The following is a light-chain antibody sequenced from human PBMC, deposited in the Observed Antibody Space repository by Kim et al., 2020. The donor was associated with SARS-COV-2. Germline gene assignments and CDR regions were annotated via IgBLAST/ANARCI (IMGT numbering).Light chain of an antibody. Sequence: QSITISCPGTGTDVGGYNYVSWYQQHPGKAPKLLISNVSNRPSGISYRFSGSKSGNTASLTISGLQTEDEADYYCSSYTSSNSLYVFGGGTKVTVL. CDR1: GTDVGGYNY. J-gene: IGLJ1*01. CDR3: SSYTSSNSLYV. V-gene: IGLV2-14*03. CDR2: NVS.